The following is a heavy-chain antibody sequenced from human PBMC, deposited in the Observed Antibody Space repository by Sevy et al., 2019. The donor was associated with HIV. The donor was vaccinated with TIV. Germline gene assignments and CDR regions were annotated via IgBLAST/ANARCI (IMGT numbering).Heavy chain of an antibody. CDR3: GRGVTTVNPFDY. V-gene: IGHV3-7*01. CDR1: GFTFSDYW. Sequence: GGSLRLSCTASGFTFSDYWMSWVRQAPGKGLEWVANIKQDGSDKHYVDSVKGRFTISRDNAKNSLYLQMNSLRAGDTAVYYCGRGVTTVNPFDYWGQGTLVTVSS. CDR2: IKQDGSDK. J-gene: IGHJ4*02. D-gene: IGHD4-17*01.